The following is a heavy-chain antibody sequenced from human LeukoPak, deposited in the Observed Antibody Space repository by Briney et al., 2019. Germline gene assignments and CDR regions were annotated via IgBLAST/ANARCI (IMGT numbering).Heavy chain of an antibody. CDR1: GFTFSSYA. V-gene: IGHV3-23*01. J-gene: IGHJ3*02. CDR2: ISGSGGST. D-gene: IGHD6-19*01. Sequence: QPGGSLRLSCAASGFTFSSYAMSWVRQAPGKGLEWVSAISGSGGSTYYADSVKGRFTISRDNSKNTLYLQMNSLRAEDTAVYYCAKNLVEQWLVPPPGAFDIWGQGTMVTVSS. CDR3: AKNLVEQWLVPPPGAFDI.